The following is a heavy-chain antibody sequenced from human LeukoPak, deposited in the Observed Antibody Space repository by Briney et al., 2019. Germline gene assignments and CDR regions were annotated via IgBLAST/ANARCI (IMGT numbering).Heavy chain of an antibody. CDR1: GFTFSSYS. CDR2: ISSSSSYI. Sequence: GGSLRLSCAASGFTFSSYSMNWVRQAPGKGLEWVSSISSSSSYIYYADSVKGRFTISRDNAKNSLYLQMNSLRAEDTAVYYCAREANAVASFDYWGQGTLVTVSS. J-gene: IGHJ4*02. V-gene: IGHV3-21*01. D-gene: IGHD6-19*01. CDR3: AREANAVASFDY.